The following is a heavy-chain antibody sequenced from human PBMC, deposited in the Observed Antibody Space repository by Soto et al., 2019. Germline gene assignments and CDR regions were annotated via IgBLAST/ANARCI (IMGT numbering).Heavy chain of an antibody. CDR1: GGSISSSSYY. CDR2: IYYSGST. Sequence: SETLSLTCTVSGGSISSSSYYWGWIRQPPGKGLEWIGSIYYSGSTYYNPSLKSRVTISVDTSKNQFPLKLSSVTAADTAVCYCARNPPLSRSGGGVAFDIGAQGKMVTV. V-gene: IGHV4-39*06. J-gene: IGHJ3*02. CDR3: ARNPPLSRSGGGVAFDI. D-gene: IGHD3-16*01.